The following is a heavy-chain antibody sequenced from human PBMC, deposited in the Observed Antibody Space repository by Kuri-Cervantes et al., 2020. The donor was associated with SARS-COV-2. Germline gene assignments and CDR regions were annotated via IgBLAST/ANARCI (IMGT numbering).Heavy chain of an antibody. V-gene: IGHV3-23*01. CDR2: ISGSGGST. Sequence: GESLKISCAASGFIFSSYGMSWVRQAPGKGLEWVSAISGSGGSTYYADSVKGRFTISRDNSKNMLFLQMNSLRAEDTAVYYCVRDGDHWNFDYWGQGTLVTVSS. CDR3: VRDGDHWNFDY. CDR1: GFIFSSYG. J-gene: IGHJ4*02. D-gene: IGHD1-1*01.